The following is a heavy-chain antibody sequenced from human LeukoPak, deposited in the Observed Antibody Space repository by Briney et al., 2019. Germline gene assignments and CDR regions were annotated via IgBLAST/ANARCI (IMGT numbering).Heavy chain of an antibody. J-gene: IGHJ4*02. CDR3: AKDKTATSLSLIDY. Sequence: LAGGSLRLSCAASGFTFSDYWMNWVRQAPGKGLEWVANIKQDGSEKYYVDSVKGRFTISRDNAKNSLYLQMNSLRAEDTALYYCAKDKTATSLSLIDYWGQGTLVTVSS. V-gene: IGHV3-7*03. CDR1: GFTFSDYW. CDR2: IKQDGSEK. D-gene: IGHD6-25*01.